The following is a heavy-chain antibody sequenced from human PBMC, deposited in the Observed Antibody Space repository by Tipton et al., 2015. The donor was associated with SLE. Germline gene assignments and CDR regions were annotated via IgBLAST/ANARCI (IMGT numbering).Heavy chain of an antibody. CDR1: GGSITGYY. CDR3: ARGGGSYYDY. Sequence: TLSLTCTVSGGSITGYYWSWIRQAPGKGLEWIGFVYYSGRTSYNPSLESRVTISVDTSKNQFSLGVTSVTAADTAVYYCARGGGSYYDYWGQGTLVTVSS. D-gene: IGHD1-26*01. J-gene: IGHJ4*02. V-gene: IGHV4-59*08. CDR2: VYYSGRT.